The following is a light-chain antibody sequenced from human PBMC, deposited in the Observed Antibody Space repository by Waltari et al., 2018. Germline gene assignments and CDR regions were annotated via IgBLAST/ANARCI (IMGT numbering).Light chain of an antibody. CDR2: NIS. V-gene: IGKV2-24*01. J-gene: IGKJ1*01. Sequence: DIVMTQTPLSSPVTLGQAAPIPCRSRPSLVHSHENTYLNWLQQRPGQPTRLLIYNISKRFSGVPDRFSGSCARTDFTLKISRVAAEDVGIYYFMQATQFPRTFGQGTKVEIK. CDR1: PSLVHSHENTY. CDR3: MQATQFPRT.